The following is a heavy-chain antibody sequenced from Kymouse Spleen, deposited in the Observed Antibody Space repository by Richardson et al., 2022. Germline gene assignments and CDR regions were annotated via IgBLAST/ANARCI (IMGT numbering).Heavy chain of an antibody. V-gene: IGHV4-34*01. Sequence: QVQLQQWGAGLLKPSETLSLTCAVYGGSFSGYYWSWIRQPPGKGLEWIGEINHSGSTNYNPSLKSRVTISVDTSKNQFSLKLSSVTAADTAVYYCARGIAARGWFDPWGQGTLVTVSS. D-gene: IGHD6-6*01. CDR2: INHSGST. J-gene: IGHJ5*02. CDR1: GGSFSGYY. CDR3: ARGIAARGWFDP.